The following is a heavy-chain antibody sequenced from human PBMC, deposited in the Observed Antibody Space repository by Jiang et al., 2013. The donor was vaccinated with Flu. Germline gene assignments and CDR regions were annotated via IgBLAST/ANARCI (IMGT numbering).Heavy chain of an antibody. D-gene: IGHD1-26*01. J-gene: IGHJ3*02. V-gene: IGHV6-1*01. CDR3: ARDIRGDSEGAFDI. CDR1: GDSVSSNSAA. CDR2: TYYRSQWYN. Sequence: QTLSLTCAISGDSVSSNSAAWNWIRQSPSRGLEWLGRTYYRSQWYNDYAVFLKGRITINPDTSKNQFSLQLNSVTPEDTAVYYCARDIRGDSEGAFDIWGLGTMVTVSS.